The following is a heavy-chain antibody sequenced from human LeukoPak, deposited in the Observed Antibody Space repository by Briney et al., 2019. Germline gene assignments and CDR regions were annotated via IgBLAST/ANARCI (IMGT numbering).Heavy chain of an antibody. CDR1: GGSISSGGYS. CDR2: IYYSGSA. Sequence: SETLSLTCAVSGGSISSGGYSWSWIRQPPGKGLEWIGYIYYSGSAYYNPSLKSRVTISVDTSKNQFSLKLSSVTAADTAVYYCARERPVATISPWGNKGKYYMDVWGKGTTVTVSS. CDR3: ARERPVATISPWGNKGKYYMDV. J-gene: IGHJ6*03. V-gene: IGHV4-30-4*07. D-gene: IGHD5-12*01.